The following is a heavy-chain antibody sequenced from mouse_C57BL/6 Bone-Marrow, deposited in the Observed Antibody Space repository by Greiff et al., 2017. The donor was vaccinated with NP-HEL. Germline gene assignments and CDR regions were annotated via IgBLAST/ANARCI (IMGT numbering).Heavy chain of an antibody. Sequence: VQLQQSGPELVKPGASVKISCKASGYAFSSSWMNWVKQRPGKGLEWIGRIYPGDGDTNYNGKFKGKATLTADKSSSTAYMQLSSLTSEDSAVYFCARDGSSYPLFFDDWGQGTTLTVSS. V-gene: IGHV1-82*01. CDR2: IYPGDGDT. CDR1: GYAFSSSW. CDR3: ARDGSSYPLFFDD. D-gene: IGHD1-1*01. J-gene: IGHJ2*01.